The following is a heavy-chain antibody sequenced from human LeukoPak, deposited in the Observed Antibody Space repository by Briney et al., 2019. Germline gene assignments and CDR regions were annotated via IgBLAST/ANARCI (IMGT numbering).Heavy chain of an antibody. CDR2: INPSGGST. J-gene: IGHJ4*02. V-gene: IGHV1-46*01. Sequence: ASVKVSCKASGYTFTSFYMHWVRQAPGQGLEWMGIINPSGGSTTYAQQFQGRVTLTRDTSISTAYMELSRLRSDDTAVYYCARGTGYSGSYEDYWGQGALVTVSS. CDR3: ARGTGYSGSYEDY. D-gene: IGHD5-12*01. CDR1: GYTFTSFY.